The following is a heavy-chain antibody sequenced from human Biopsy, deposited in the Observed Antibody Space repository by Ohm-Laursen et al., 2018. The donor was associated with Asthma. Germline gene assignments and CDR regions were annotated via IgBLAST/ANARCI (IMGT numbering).Heavy chain of an antibody. J-gene: IGHJ4*02. CDR2: INHRGST. CDR1: GGSINNFY. Sequence: SDTLSLTCTVSGGSINNFYWSWIRQPPGKGLEWIGEINHRGSTNYNPSLKSRVTISVDTSKNQFSLQLKSVTAADTAVYFCARKLRSLGAFDYWGQGTLVTVSS. D-gene: IGHD3-16*01. V-gene: IGHV4-59*07. CDR3: ARKLRSLGAFDY.